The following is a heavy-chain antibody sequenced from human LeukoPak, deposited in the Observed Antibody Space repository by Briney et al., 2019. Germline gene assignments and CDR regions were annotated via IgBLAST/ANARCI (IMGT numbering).Heavy chain of an antibody. CDR2: INPSGGST. D-gene: IGHD3-16*01. V-gene: IGHV1-46*03. CDR3: ARGDYDYVWGSA. Sequence: GASVKVSCKASGYTFSSYYMHWVRQAPGKGLEWMGIINPSGGSTSYAQKFQGRVTMTRDTSTSTVYMELSSLRSEDTAVYYCARGDYDYVWGSAWGQGTLVTVSS. CDR1: GYTFSSYY. J-gene: IGHJ5*02.